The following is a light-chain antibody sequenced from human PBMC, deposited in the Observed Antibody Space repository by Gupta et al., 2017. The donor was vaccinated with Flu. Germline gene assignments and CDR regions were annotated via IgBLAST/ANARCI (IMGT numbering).Light chain of an antibody. V-gene: IGKV6-21*02. CDR2: SSS. J-gene: IGKJ1*01. CDR3: QQTSSLPEA. CDR1: QSVGTD. Sequence: PDFQSVTPKGKVSITCRASQSVGTDLNWYQQKPGQSPKLLIESSSRDSSGVPSRFSGSGSGTEFTLTINGLEPEDAATYYCQQTSSLPEAFGQGTKVEI.